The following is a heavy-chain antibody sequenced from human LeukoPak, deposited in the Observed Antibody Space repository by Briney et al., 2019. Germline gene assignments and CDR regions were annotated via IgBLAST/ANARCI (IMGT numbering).Heavy chain of an antibody. CDR3: ARGNSATTTFDF. V-gene: IGHV3-23*01. CDR1: GFTFSSYA. Sequence: PGGSLRLSCAASGFTFSSYAMSWVRQAPGKGLEWVSAFSGSGGSTYYADSVKGRFTISRDNSKNTLYLQMDSLRVDDSAVYYCARGNSATTTFDFWGQGTLVTVSS. CDR2: FSGSGGST. J-gene: IGHJ4*02. D-gene: IGHD4-17*01.